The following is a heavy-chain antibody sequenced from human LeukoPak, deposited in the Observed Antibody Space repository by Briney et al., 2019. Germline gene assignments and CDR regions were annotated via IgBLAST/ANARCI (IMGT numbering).Heavy chain of an antibody. Sequence: SETLSLTCTVSGGSISSSSYYWGWIRQPPGKGLEWIGSIYYSGSTNYNPSLKSRVTISVDTSKNQFSLKLSSVTAADTAVYYCARGRSVTMFFATLFDYWGQGTLVTVSS. D-gene: IGHD4-17*01. J-gene: IGHJ4*02. CDR1: GGSISSSSYY. V-gene: IGHV4-39*07. CDR3: ARGRSVTMFFATLFDY. CDR2: IYYSGST.